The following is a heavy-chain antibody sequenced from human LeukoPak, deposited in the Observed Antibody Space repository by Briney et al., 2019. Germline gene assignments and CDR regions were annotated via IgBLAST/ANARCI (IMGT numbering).Heavy chain of an antibody. Sequence: SETLSLTCAVYDGSFSGYYWSWIRQPPGKGLEWIGYIYYSGSTNYNPSLKSRVTISVDTSKNQFSLKLSSVTAADTAVYYCARHVTAAAVDYFGYWGQGTLVTVSS. V-gene: IGHV4-59*08. CDR1: DGSFSGYY. D-gene: IGHD6-13*01. CDR3: ARHVTAAAVDYFGY. CDR2: IYYSGST. J-gene: IGHJ4*02.